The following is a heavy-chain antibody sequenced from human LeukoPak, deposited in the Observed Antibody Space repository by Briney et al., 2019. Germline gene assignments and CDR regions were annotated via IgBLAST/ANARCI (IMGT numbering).Heavy chain of an antibody. J-gene: IGHJ4*02. CDR1: GYTFITYG. D-gene: IGHD2-2*01. CDR3: ARAHQRDSAMIY. Sequence: GASVKVSCKASGYTFITYGITWVRQAPGQGLEWMGWISAYNGNTNYVQKLQGRVTMTTDTSTSTAYMELRSLRSDDTAVYYCARAHQRDSAMIYWGQGALVTVSS. CDR2: ISAYNGNT. V-gene: IGHV1-18*01.